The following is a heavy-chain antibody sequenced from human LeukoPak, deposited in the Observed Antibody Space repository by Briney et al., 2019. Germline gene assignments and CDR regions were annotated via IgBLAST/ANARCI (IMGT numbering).Heavy chain of an antibody. CDR2: INWNGGST. D-gene: IGHD6-13*01. CDR1: GFTFDDYG. V-gene: IGHV3-20*01. J-gene: IGHJ3*02. CDR3: ARLHFIAAAATGECI. Sequence: GGSLRLSCAASGFTFDDYGMSWVRQAPGKGLEWVSGINWNGGSTGYADSVKGRFTISRDNAKNSLYLQMNSLRAEDTALYHCARLHFIAAAATGECIWGQGTMVTVSS.